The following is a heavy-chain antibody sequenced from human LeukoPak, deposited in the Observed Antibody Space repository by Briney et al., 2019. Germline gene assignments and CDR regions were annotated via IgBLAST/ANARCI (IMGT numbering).Heavy chain of an antibody. Sequence: SETLSLTCSVSGASISSYFWSWIRQPPGKGLEWIGYIYYSGTTNYNPSLKSRIAISLDTSKKQFSLRMRSVTAADTAVYYCARSTSGYYSKHYYLYMDVWGKGTTVTVSS. D-gene: IGHD3-22*01. J-gene: IGHJ6*03. CDR1: GASISSYF. CDR2: IYYSGTT. CDR3: ARSTSGYYSKHYYLYMDV. V-gene: IGHV4-59*01.